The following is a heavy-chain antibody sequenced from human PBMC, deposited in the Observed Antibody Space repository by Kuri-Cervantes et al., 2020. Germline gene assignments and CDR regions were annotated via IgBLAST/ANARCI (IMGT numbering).Heavy chain of an antibody. CDR1: GYTFTSYG. CDR2: ISAYNGDT. CDR3: ARVPPSWNGSYAADH. J-gene: IGHJ2*01. D-gene: IGHD1-1*01. V-gene: IGHV1-18*01. Sequence: ASVKVSCKASGYTFTSYGITWMRQAPGQGLEWMGWISAYNGDTRYEQKLQGRVTMTTDTPTTTVYMELRSLRADDTAVYYCARVPPSWNGSYAADHWGRGTLVTVSS.